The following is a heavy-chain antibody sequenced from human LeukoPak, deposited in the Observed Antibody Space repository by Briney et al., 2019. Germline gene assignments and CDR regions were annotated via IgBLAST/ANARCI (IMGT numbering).Heavy chain of an antibody. CDR1: GGSFSGYY. V-gene: IGHV4-34*01. J-gene: IGHJ4*02. CDR2: INHSGST. Sequence: SETLSLTCAVYGGSFSGYYWRWIRQPPGKGLEGDGAINHSGSTNYNPSLKSRVTISVDTSKNQFSLKLSSVTAADTAVYYCATSLRLIAVAADFDYWGQGTLVTVSS. D-gene: IGHD6-19*01. CDR3: ATSLRLIAVAADFDY.